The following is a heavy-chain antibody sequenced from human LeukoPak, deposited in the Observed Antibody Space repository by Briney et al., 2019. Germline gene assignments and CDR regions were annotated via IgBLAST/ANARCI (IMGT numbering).Heavy chain of an antibody. CDR3: AREDYYGSGSFDY. CDR2: ISYDGSNK. CDR1: GFTFSSYA. V-gene: IGHV3-30-3*01. Sequence: EGSLRLSCAASGFTFSSYAMHWVRQAPGKGLEWVAVISYDGSNKYYADSVKGRFTISRDNSKNTLYLQMNSLRAEDTAVYYCAREDYYGSGSFDYWGQGTLVTVSS. D-gene: IGHD3-10*01. J-gene: IGHJ4*02.